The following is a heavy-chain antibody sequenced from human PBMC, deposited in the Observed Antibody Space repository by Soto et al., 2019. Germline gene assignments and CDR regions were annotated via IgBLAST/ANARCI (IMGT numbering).Heavy chain of an antibody. D-gene: IGHD3-10*01. V-gene: IGHV4-4*07. CDR3: ARDLKFGQADY. Sequence: LSLTCTVSGGSISSYYLTWIRQPSGKGLEWIGRIYTSGSTNYNPSLKSRVTLSVDTSKNQFSLKLISVTAADTAVYYCARDLKFGQADYWGQGSQVTVSS. CDR1: GGSISSYY. CDR2: IYTSGST. J-gene: IGHJ4*02.